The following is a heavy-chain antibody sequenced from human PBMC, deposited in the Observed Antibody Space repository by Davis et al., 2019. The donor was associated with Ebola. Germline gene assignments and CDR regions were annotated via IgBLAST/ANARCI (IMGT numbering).Heavy chain of an antibody. CDR3: ARETALDNWFFDL. CDR2: IRSDGSNK. J-gene: IGHJ2*01. CDR1: GFTFSSHG. V-gene: IGHV3-30*02. Sequence: PGGSLRLSCAASGFTFSSHGMDWVRQAPGKGLEWVAYIRSDGSNKYYADSVKGRFTISRDNSKNSLFLQMDSLRTEDTALYYCARETALDNWFFDLWGRGTLVTVSS. D-gene: IGHD1-14*01.